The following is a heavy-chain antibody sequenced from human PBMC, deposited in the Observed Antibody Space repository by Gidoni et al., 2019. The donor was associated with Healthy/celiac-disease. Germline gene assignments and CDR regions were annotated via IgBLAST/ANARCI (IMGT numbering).Heavy chain of an antibody. CDR2: ISSSSSYI. Sequence: EVQLVESGGGLVKPGGSLRLSCAASGFTFSSYSMNWVRQAPGKGLEWVSSISSSSSYIYYADSVKGRFTISRDNAKNSLYLQMNSLRAEDTAVYYCARVFSYYYDSSGYFDYGMDVWGQGTTVTVSS. J-gene: IGHJ6*02. CDR1: GFTFSSYS. D-gene: IGHD3-22*01. V-gene: IGHV3-21*01. CDR3: ARVFSYYYDSSGYFDYGMDV.